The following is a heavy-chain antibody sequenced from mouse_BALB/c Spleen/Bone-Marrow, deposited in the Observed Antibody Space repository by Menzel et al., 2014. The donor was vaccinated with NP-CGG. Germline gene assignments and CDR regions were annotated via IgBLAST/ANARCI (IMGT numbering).Heavy chain of an antibody. V-gene: IGHV1-54*01. CDR2: INPGSDAT. Sequence: VHLVESGAELVRPGTSVKVSCKASGYAFTNYLIEWVKQRPGQGLEWIGVINPGSDATDYSEKFKGKATLTADKSSSTAYMQLSSLTSDDSAVYFCARCLTGTSAMDYWGQGTSVTVSS. CDR3: ARCLTGTSAMDY. CDR1: GYAFTNYL. D-gene: IGHD4-1*01. J-gene: IGHJ4*01.